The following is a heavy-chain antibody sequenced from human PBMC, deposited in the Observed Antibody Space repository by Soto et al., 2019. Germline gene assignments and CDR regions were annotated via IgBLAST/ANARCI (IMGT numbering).Heavy chain of an antibody. CDR1: GFTFSSYS. D-gene: IGHD3-9*01. CDR3: ARDSTYYDILTGYYPSTNGMDV. CDR2: ISSSSSTI. J-gene: IGHJ6*02. V-gene: IGHV3-48*02. Sequence: GGSLRLSCAASGFTFSSYSMNWVRQAPGKGLEWVSYISSSSSTIYYADSVKGRFTISRDNAKNSLYLQMNSLRDEDTAVYYCARDSTYYDILTGYYPSTNGMDVWGQGTTVTV.